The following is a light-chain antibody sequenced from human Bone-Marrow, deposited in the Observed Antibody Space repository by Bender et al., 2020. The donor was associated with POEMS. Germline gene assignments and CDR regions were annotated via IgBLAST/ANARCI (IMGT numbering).Light chain of an antibody. J-gene: IGLJ3*02. Sequence: QSVLTQPPSVSGTPGQTVTISCSGSSSNIGSNTVNWYQHLPGTAPKLLIHSNDQRPSGVPDRFSGSKSGTSASLAISGLQSEDEADYFCAAWDDSLRVFGGGTKLTVL. CDR1: SSNIGSNT. CDR3: AAWDDSLRV. V-gene: IGLV1-44*01. CDR2: SND.